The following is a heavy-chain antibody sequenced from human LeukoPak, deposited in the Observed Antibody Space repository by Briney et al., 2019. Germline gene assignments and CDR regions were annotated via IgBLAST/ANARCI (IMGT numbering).Heavy chain of an antibody. J-gene: IGHJ4*02. CDR1: GGSFSGYY. V-gene: IGHV4-34*01. CDR2: INHSGST. Sequence: SETLSLTCAVYGGSFSGYYWSWIRQPPGKGLEWIGEINHSGSTNYNPSLKSRVTISVDTSKNQFSLKLSSVTAADTAVYYCARVAPDYAFGFWGQGTLVTVSS. D-gene: IGHD4-17*01. CDR3: ARVAPDYAFGF.